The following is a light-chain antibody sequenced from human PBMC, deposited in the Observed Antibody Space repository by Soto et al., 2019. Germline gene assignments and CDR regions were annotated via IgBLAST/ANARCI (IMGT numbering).Light chain of an antibody. CDR2: AAS. V-gene: IGKV1-9*01. CDR1: QGIGNF. J-gene: IGKJ4*01. CDR3: HQLKSYPHT. Sequence: IQLTQSPSSLSASVGYRVSITCRSSQGIGNFLAWYQQKPGKAPKLLISAASSLQSGVPSRFSGSGSGADFTLTISSLQTEDLATYYCHQLKSYPHTFGGGTRWIS.